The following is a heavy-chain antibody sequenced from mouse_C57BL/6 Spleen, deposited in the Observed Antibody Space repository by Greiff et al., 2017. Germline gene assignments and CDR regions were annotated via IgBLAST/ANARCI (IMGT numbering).Heavy chain of an antibody. Sequence: QVQLQQSGAELVKPGASVKISCKASGYAFSSYWMNWVKQRPGKGLEWIGQIYPGDGDTNYNGKFKGKATLTADKSSSTAYMQLSSLTSEDSAVYFCAREGDGNFPWFAYWGQGTLVTVSA. V-gene: IGHV1-80*01. D-gene: IGHD2-1*01. CDR2: IYPGDGDT. CDR1: GYAFSSYW. J-gene: IGHJ3*01. CDR3: AREGDGNFPWFAY.